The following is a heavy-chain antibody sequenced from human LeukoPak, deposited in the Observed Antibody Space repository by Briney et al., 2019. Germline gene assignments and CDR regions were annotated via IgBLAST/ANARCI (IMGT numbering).Heavy chain of an antibody. D-gene: IGHD6-19*01. CDR1: GFTFSSYA. J-gene: IGHJ4*02. Sequence: GALRLSCAASGFTFSSYAMSWVRQAPGEGLEWVSAISGSGGSTYYADSVKGRFTISRDNSKNTLYLQMNSLRAEDTAVYYCAKGAVAGGSYYFDYWGQGTLVTVSS. CDR3: AKGAVAGGSYYFDY. V-gene: IGHV3-23*01. CDR2: ISGSGGST.